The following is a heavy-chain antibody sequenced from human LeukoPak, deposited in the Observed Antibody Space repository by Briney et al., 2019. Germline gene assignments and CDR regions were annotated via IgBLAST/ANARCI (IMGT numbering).Heavy chain of an antibody. CDR2: MNPNSGNT. J-gene: IGHJ4*02. V-gene: IGHV1-8*02. Sequence: ASVKVSCKASGYTFTGYYMHWVRQAPGQGLEWMGWMNPNSGNTGYAQRFQGRVTMTRNTSISTAYMELSSLRSEDTAVYYCARGTLRDGYNPEVKDYWGQGTLVTVSS. CDR1: GYTFTGYY. CDR3: ARGTLRDGYNPEVKDY. D-gene: IGHD5-24*01.